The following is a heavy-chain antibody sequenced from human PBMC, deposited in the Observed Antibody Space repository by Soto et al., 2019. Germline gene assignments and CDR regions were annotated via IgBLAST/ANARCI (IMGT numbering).Heavy chain of an antibody. J-gene: IGHJ6*02. Sequence: SGPTLVNPTQTLTLTCTFSGFSVRSSGVGVGWIRQPPGKALEWLALISWDDDKRYNPSLKSRLTITEETPKNQVVLTMTNLDPVDTATYYCVHSRCGGDCLQSYSSHFYYGLDVWGPGTTVTAP. V-gene: IGHV2-5*02. CDR3: VHSRCGGDCLQSYSSHFYYGLDV. D-gene: IGHD2-21*02. CDR2: ISWDDDK. CDR1: GFSVRSSGVG.